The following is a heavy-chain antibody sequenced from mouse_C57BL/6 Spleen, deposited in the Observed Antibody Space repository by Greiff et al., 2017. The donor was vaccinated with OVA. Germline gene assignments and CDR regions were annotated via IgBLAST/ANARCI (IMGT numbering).Heavy chain of an antibody. J-gene: IGHJ4*01. CDR3: ARDRGGAMDY. CDR1: GFTFSSYA. CDR2: ISDGGSYT. Sequence: VKLVESGGGLVKPGGSLKLSCAASGFTFSSYAMSWVRQTPEKRLEWVATISDGGSYTYYPDNVKGRFTISRDNAKNNLYLQMSHLKSEDTAMYYCARDRGGAMDYWGQGTSVTVSS. V-gene: IGHV5-4*01.